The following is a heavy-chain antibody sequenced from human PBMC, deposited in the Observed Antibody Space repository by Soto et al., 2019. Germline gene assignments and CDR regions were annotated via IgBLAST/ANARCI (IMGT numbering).Heavy chain of an antibody. Sequence: SVKVSCKASGGTFSSYAISWVRQAPGQGLEWMGGIIPIFGTANYAQKFQGRVTITADESTSTAYMELRSLTPDDTAVYYCAREGYCSSGSCDLYDHDYLGMDVWGQGTTVTVSS. CDR3: AREGYCSSGSCDLYDHDYLGMDV. CDR1: GGTFSSYA. J-gene: IGHJ6*02. CDR2: IIPIFGTA. D-gene: IGHD2-15*01. V-gene: IGHV1-69*13.